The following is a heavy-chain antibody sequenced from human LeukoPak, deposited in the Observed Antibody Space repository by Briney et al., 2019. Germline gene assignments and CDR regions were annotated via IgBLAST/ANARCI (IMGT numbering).Heavy chain of an antibody. D-gene: IGHD3-22*01. CDR2: IGSSGSPT. V-gene: IGHV3-48*02. J-gene: IGHJ6*02. CDR1: GFAFSSYN. Sequence: GGSLRLSCAASGFAFSSYNMNWVRQAPGKGLEWISYIGSSGSPTHYADSVGGRFTISRDNAKNSLYLQMNSLRDEDTAVYFCARRPYSDTSGRLSDVWGQGTTVTVS. CDR3: ARRPYSDTSGRLSDV.